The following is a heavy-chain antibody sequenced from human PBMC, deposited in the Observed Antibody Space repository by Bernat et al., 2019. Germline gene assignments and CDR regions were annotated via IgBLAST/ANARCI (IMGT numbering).Heavy chain of an antibody. CDR2: IYYSGST. D-gene: IGHD3-3*01. Sequence: QVQLQESGPGLVKPSETLSLTCTVSGGSISSYYWSWIRQPPGKGLEWIGYIYYSGSTNYNPSLKSRVTISVDTFKNQFSLKLSSVTAADTAVYYCARGYDCWSGLGVIDYWGQGTLVTVSS. J-gene: IGHJ4*02. CDR1: GGSISSYY. V-gene: IGHV4-59*08. CDR3: ARGYDCWSGLGVIDY.